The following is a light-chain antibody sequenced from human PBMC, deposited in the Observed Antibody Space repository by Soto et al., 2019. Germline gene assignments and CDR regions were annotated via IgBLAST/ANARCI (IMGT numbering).Light chain of an antibody. CDR1: QSVSSTY. Sequence: EIVLTQSPGTLSLSPGERATLSCRASQSVSSTYLTWYQQKPGQAPSLLIYEASRRAKGIPDRFSGSGSGTDFSLPISRLEPEDFAVYYCQHYDSLRWTFGLGTKVEIK. V-gene: IGKV3-20*01. CDR2: EAS. J-gene: IGKJ1*01. CDR3: QHYDSLRWT.